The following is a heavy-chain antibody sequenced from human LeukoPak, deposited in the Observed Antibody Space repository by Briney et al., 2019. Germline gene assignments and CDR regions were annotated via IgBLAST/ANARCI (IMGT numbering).Heavy chain of an antibody. V-gene: IGHV3-48*04. CDR1: GFTFNSYG. J-gene: IGHJ6*03. Sequence: GGSLRLSCAASGFTFNSYGMHWVRQAPGKGLEWVSYISSSSSTIYYADSVKGRFTISRDNAKNSLYLQMNSLRAEDTAVYYCARDVGSGSPDYYYYMDVWGKGTTVTVSS. CDR2: ISSSSSTI. D-gene: IGHD3-10*01. CDR3: ARDVGSGSPDYYYYMDV.